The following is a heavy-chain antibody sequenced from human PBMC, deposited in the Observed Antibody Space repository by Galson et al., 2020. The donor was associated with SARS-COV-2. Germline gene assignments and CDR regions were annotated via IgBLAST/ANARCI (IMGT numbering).Heavy chain of an antibody. CDR3: AKIGGYYDSDNYYWDHGMDV. V-gene: IGHV3-23*01. J-gene: IGHJ6*02. CDR1: GFTFRSHA. CDR2: VSGSGGRT. Sequence: GGSLRLSCAASGFTFRSHAMTWVRQAPGKGLEWVSTVSGSGGRTYYADSVEGRFTISRDNSKNTLDLQMNSLRADDTAIYYCAKIGGYYDSDNYYWDHGMDVWGQGTTVTVSS. D-gene: IGHD3-22*01.